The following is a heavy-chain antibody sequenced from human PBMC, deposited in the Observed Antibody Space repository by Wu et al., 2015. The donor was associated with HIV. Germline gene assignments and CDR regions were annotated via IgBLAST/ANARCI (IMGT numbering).Heavy chain of an antibody. V-gene: IGHV1-2*02. CDR2: INPTRGNT. J-gene: IGHJ4*02. CDR1: GYTFTDFY. Sequence: QVELVQSGAEVKKPGASVKISCEASGYTFTDFYFHWVRQAPGQGLEWVGWINPTRGNTNLPPKFQGRVTMTRDTSISTVYMELSRLTSDDTAVYFCARDWAGFDYWGQGTLVTVSS. CDR3: ARDWAGFDY. D-gene: IGHD3-16*01.